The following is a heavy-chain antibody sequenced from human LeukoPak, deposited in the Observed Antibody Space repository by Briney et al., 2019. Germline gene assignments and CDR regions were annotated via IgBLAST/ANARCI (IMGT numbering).Heavy chain of an antibody. D-gene: IGHD6-19*01. CDR3: ATDVRDEYSSGWYPIGY. CDR1: GFTVSSNY. Sequence: PGGSLRLSCAASGFTVSSNYMSWVRQAAGKGMEWVSVIYSGGSTYYADSVKGRFTISRDNAKNSLYLQMNSLRAEDTAVYYCATDVRDEYSSGWYPIGYWGQGTLVTVSS. V-gene: IGHV3-53*01. J-gene: IGHJ4*02. CDR2: IYSGGST.